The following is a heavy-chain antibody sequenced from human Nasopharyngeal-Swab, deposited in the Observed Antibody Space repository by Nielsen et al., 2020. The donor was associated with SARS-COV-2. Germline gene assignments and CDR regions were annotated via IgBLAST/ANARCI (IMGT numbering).Heavy chain of an antibody. V-gene: IGHV3-23*01. CDR3: AKDQEIQLWFFSSDVVFDY. Sequence: GASLKIYCAASGFTFSSYAMSWVRQARGKGLEWVSAIRGSGSRTFYADSVKGRFTISRDNSKNTLYLQMNSLRAEDTSVYYGAKDQEIQLWFFSSDVVFDYWGQRTLVTVSS. CDR2: IRGSGSRT. CDR1: GFTFSSYA. D-gene: IGHD5-18*01. J-gene: IGHJ4*02.